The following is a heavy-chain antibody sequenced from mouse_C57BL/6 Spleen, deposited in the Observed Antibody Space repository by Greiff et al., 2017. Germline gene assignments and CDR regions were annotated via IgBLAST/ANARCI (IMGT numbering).Heavy chain of an antibody. CDR2: IRLKSDNYAT. CDR3: TVYYYGSSYVEAMDY. Sequence: EVKLQESGGGLVQPGGSMKLSCVASGFTFSNYWMNWVRQSPEKGLEWVAQIRLKSDNYATHYAESVKGRFTISRDDSKSSVYLQMNNLRAEDTGIYYCTVYYYGSSYVEAMDYRGQGTSVTVSS. D-gene: IGHD1-1*01. V-gene: IGHV6-3*01. J-gene: IGHJ4*01. CDR1: GFTFSNYW.